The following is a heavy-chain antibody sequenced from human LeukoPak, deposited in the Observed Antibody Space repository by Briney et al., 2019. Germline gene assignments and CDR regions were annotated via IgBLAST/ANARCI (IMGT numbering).Heavy chain of an antibody. CDR1: GYSISSGYY. J-gene: IGHJ4*02. Sequence: SETLSLTCAVSGYSISSGYYWGWIRQPPGKGLEWIGSIYHSGSTYYNPSLKSRVTISVDTSKNQFSLKLSSVTAADTAVYYCARDLNYYDSSGFWDYWGQETLVTVSS. D-gene: IGHD3-22*01. CDR2: IYHSGST. V-gene: IGHV4-38-2*02. CDR3: ARDLNYYDSSGFWDY.